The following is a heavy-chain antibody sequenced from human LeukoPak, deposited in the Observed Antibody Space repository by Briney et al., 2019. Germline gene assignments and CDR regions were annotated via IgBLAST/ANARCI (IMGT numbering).Heavy chain of an antibody. CDR2: ISGGGGST. V-gene: IGHV3-23*01. CDR3: AKGGKWDVTPFDY. Sequence: GGSLRLSCAASGFTFTSYSMNWVRQAPGKGLEWVSTISGGGGSTYYADAVKGRFTISRDNSKNTLYLQVNSLRAEDTAVYYCAKGGKWDVTPFDYWGQGTLVTVSS. J-gene: IGHJ4*02. D-gene: IGHD1-26*01. CDR1: GFTFTSYS.